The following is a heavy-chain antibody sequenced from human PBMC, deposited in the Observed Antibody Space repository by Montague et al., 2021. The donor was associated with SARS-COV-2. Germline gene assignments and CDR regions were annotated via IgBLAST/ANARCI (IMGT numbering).Heavy chain of an antibody. J-gene: IGHJ6*02. V-gene: IGHV4-61*02. Sequence: TLSLTCTVSGGSISSGSYYWSWIRQPAGKGLEWIGRIYTSGSTNYNPSLKSRVTISVDTSKNQFFLKLSSVTAADTAVYYCARDGGIGDSGSNTWSYYYYGMDVWGQGTTVTVSS. CDR2: IYTSGST. D-gene: IGHD3-22*01. CDR1: GGSISSGSYY. CDR3: ARDGGIGDSGSNTWSYYYYGMDV.